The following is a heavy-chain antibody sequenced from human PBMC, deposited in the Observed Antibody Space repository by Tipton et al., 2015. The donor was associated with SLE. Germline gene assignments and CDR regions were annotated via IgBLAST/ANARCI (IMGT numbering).Heavy chain of an antibody. CDR2: IKQDGSEK. J-gene: IGHJ4*02. CDR1: GFTFSSYC. CDR3: AREGRVEGYFDY. V-gene: IGHV3-7*01. Sequence: SLRLSCAASGFTFSSYCMSWVRQATGKGLEWVANIKQDGSEKYYVDSVKGRFTISRDNAKNSLYLQMNSLRAEDTAVYYCAREGRVEGYFDYWGQGTLVTVSS.